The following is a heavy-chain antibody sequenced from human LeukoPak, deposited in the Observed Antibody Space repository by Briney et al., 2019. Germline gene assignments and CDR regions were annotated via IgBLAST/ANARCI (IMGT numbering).Heavy chain of an antibody. CDR3: AKDLSGNDY. V-gene: IGHV3-23*01. CDR1: GFTFSSSA. CDR2: ISASGGST. Sequence: GGSLRLSCAASGFTFSSSATTWVRQAPGKGLEWVSAISASGGSTYYADSVKGRFTISRDNSKNTLYLQMNSLRAEDTAVYYCAKDLSGNDYWGQGTLVTVSS. J-gene: IGHJ4*02.